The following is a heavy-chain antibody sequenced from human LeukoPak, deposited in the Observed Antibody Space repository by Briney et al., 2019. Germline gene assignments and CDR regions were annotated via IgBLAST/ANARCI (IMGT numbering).Heavy chain of an antibody. CDR3: ARARGTIANCDY. V-gene: IGHV3-53*01. J-gene: IGHJ4*02. D-gene: IGHD4-17*01. CDR1: GFTVSSNF. Sequence: PGGSLRLSCAASGFTVSSNFFSWVRQAPGKGLEWVSIIYPAGNTYYADSVKGRFTISRDNSKNTLYLHMNSLRAEDTAVYYCARARGTIANCDYWGQGTLVTVPS. CDR2: IYPAGNT.